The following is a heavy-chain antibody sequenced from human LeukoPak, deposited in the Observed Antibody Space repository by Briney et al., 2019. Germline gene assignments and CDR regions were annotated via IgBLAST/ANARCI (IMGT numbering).Heavy chain of an antibody. J-gene: IGHJ4*02. Sequence: PGGSLRLSCAASGFTFSSYWMNWARQAPGKGLEWVASINHNGNVSYYVDSVKGRFTISRDNAWSSLYLQMNSLRAEDTAVYYCARCYGNGWADYWGQGTLVTVSS. CDR3: ARCYGNGWADY. V-gene: IGHV3-7*03. CDR1: GFTFSSYW. D-gene: IGHD6-19*01. CDR2: INHNGNVS.